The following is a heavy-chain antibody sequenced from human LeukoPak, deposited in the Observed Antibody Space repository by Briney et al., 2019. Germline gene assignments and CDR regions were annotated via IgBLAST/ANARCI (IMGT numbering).Heavy chain of an antibody. D-gene: IGHD1-1*01. J-gene: IGHJ3*02. CDR3: ARDSPANWHDYGLVAFDI. V-gene: IGHV1-18*01. Sequence: ASVKVSCKASGYTFTSYGISWVRQAPGQGLEWMGWISAYNGNTNYAQKLQGRVTMTTDTSTSTAYMELRSLRSDDTAVYYCARDSPANWHDYGLVAFDIWGQGTMVTVSS. CDR2: ISAYNGNT. CDR1: GYTFTSYG.